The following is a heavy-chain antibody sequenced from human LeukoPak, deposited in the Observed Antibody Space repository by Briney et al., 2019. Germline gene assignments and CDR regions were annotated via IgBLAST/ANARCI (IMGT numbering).Heavy chain of an antibody. J-gene: IGHJ3*01. D-gene: IGHD3-22*01. CDR2: IYPDDSDT. CDR1: GYKFSTYW. V-gene: IGHV5-51*01. CDR3: ARPDITSYYDSSGYDAFDV. Sequence: GESLKISCKGSGYKFSTYWVAWVRQMPGKGLEWMGIIYPDDSDTRYSPSFQGQVTISADKSINPAYLQWSSLKASDTATYFCARPDITSYYDSSGYDAFDVWGQGTLVAVSS.